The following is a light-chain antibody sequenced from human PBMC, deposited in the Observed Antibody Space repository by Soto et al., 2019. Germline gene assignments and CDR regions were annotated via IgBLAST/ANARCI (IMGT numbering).Light chain of an antibody. CDR2: KAS. CDR3: QQYNSYSRT. V-gene: IGKV1-5*03. Sequence: DIRMTQSPSSFSASTGDRVTITCRASQTISSWLAWYQQKPGKAPKLLIYKASTLKSGVPSRFSGSGSGTEFTLTISSLQPDDFATYYCQQYNSYSRTFGQGTKVDNK. J-gene: IGKJ1*01. CDR1: QTISSW.